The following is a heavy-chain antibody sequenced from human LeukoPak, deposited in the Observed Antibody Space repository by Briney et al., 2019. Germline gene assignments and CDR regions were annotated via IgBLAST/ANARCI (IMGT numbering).Heavy chain of an antibody. V-gene: IGHV3-23*01. D-gene: IGHD1-26*01. CDR3: AAQWELPTGIDY. CDR1: GFTFSSYA. J-gene: IGHJ4*02. CDR2: ISGSGGST. Sequence: GGSLRLSCAASGFTFSSYAMSWVRQAPGKGLEWVSAISGSGGSTYYADSVKGRFTISRDNSKNTLYLQMNSLRAEDTAVYYCAAQWELPTGIDYWGQGTLVTVSS.